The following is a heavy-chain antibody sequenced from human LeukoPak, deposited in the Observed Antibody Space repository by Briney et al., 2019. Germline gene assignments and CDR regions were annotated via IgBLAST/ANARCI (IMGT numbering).Heavy chain of an antibody. CDR3: APGFDGGKSGTDVDY. V-gene: IGHV3-48*03. CDR1: GFSFSSYE. Sequence: GGSLRLSCADSGFSFSSYEMNWVRQAPGKGLEWISYISSSGSITFYADSEKGRFTISRDNARNSLYLQMNSLRAEDTAVYYCAPGFDGGKSGTDVDYWGQGTLVTVSS. J-gene: IGHJ4*02. CDR2: ISSSGSIT. D-gene: IGHD4-23*01.